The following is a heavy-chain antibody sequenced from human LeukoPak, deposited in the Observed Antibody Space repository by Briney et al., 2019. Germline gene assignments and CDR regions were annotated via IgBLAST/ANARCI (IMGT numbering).Heavy chain of an antibody. D-gene: IGHD3-3*01. CDR1: GFTFINYG. V-gene: IGHV3-30*02. Sequence: PGGSLRLSCAASGFTFINYGIHWVPQAPGKGLEGVAFIRYDGSNKYYVDSVKGRFTISRDNSKNTLYLQVNSLRGEDTAVYYCARGFGYFDYWGQGTLVTVSS. CDR2: IRYDGSNK. J-gene: IGHJ4*02. CDR3: ARGFGYFDY.